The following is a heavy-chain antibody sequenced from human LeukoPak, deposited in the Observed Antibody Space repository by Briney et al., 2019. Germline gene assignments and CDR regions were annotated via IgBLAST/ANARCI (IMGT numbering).Heavy chain of an antibody. CDR2: IYYSGST. V-gene: IGHV4-31*03. CDR1: GGSISSGGYY. D-gene: IGHD3-9*01. CDR3: ASRLVLRYFDWTSPFDY. J-gene: IGHJ4*02. Sequence: SETLSHTCTVSGGSISSGGYYWSWIRQHPGKGLEWIGYIYYSGSTYYNPSLKSRVTISVDTSKNQFSLKLSSVTAADTAVYYCASRLVLRYFDWTSPFDYWGQGTLVTVSS.